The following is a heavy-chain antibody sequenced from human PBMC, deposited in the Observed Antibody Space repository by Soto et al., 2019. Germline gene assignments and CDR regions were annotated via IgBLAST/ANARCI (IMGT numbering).Heavy chain of an antibody. J-gene: IGHJ5*02. CDR2: INPSGGYT. V-gene: IGHV1-46*01. CDR3: ARGGVIVVVTAPYDL. D-gene: IGHD2-21*02. Sequence: QVQLVQSGAEVKKPGASVKVSCKASGYTFTSYYMNWVRQAPGQGLEWLGIINPSGGYTTYAQRFLGRGTMTMESSKRTVHMWLGSLTSEDTGVYYYARGGVIVVVTAPYDLWCQGNIITVSS. CDR1: GYTFTSYY.